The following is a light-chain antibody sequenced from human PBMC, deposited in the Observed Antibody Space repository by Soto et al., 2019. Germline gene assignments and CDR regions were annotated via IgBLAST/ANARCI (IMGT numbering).Light chain of an antibody. CDR2: DNN. CDR1: SSNIGNNY. V-gene: IGLV1-51*01. CDR3: GTWDSSLSAL. J-gene: IGLJ2*01. Sequence: QRVLKQPASVSAAPVHKGTISCTGSSSNIGNNYVSWYQQLPGTAPKLLIYDNNKRPSGIPDRFSGSKSGTSATLGITGLQTGDEADYYCGTWDSSLSALFGGGTKVTVL.